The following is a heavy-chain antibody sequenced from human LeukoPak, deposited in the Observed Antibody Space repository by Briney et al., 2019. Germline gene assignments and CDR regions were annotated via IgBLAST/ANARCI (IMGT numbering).Heavy chain of an antibody. CDR1: GGSISSTSYY. V-gene: IGHV4-39*01. CDR2: IYYSGST. CDR3: ARNPLYFDY. Sequence: SETLSLTCTVSGGSISSTSYYWAWIRQPPGKGLEWIGSIYYSGSTNYNPSLKSRVSISIDTSKNQFSLNLSSVTAADTAVYYCARNPLYFDYWGQGTLVTVSP. J-gene: IGHJ4*02.